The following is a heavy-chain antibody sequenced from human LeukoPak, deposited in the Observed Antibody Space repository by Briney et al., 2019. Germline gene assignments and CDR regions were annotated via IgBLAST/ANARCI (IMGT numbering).Heavy chain of an antibody. V-gene: IGHV3-7*01. CDR1: GFTFSSYW. D-gene: IGHD3-22*01. CDR3: ARDLLSVKPDYYDSSGYYYG. J-gene: IGHJ4*02. Sequence: GGSLRLSCAASGFTFSSYWMSWVRQAPGKGLEWVANIRQNGSEKYYVDSVKGRFTISRDNAKNSLYLQMNSLRAEDTAVYYCARDLLSVKPDYYDSSGYYYGWGQGTLVTVSS. CDR2: IRQNGSEK.